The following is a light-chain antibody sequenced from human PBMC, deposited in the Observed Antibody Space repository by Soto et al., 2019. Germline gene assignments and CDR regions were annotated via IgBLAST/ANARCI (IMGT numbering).Light chain of an antibody. CDR3: QQYNSYL. CDR2: GAS. Sequence: VMTKSLATLSVYPGERATLSCRASQSVSSNLAWYQQKPGQAPRLLIYGASTRATGIPARFSGSGSGTEFTHTISSLQPDDFATYYCQQYNSYLFGQGTKVDIK. V-gene: IGKV3-15*01. CDR1: QSVSSN. J-gene: IGKJ1*01.